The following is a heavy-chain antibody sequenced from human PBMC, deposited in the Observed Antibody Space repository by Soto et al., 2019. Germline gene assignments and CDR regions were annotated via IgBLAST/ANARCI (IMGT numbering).Heavy chain of an antibody. V-gene: IGHV3-30-3*01. CDR1: GFNFNIHA. J-gene: IGHJ4*02. CDR3: ATGAVFYYDTSRY. D-gene: IGHD3-22*01. Sequence: GGSLRLSCAAPGFNFNIHALHWIRQAPGEGLEWVAVMSPGGNSQYYADSVKGRFTISRDTSKSTLYLQMTSLRPEDTAVYYCATGAVFYYDTSRYWGQGTLVTVSS. CDR2: MSPGGNSQ.